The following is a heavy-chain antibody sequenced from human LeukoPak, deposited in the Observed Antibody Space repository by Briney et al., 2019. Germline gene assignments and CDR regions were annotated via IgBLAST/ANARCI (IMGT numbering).Heavy chain of an antibody. Sequence: SETLSLTCAVYGGSFSGYYWSWIRQPPGKGLEWIGEINYSGSTNYNPSLKSRVTMSVDTSKNQFSLKLSSVTAADTAVYYCARDQYYYGSGSYGLDYWGQGTLVTVSS. CDR3: ARDQYYYGSGSYGLDY. CDR2: INYSGST. V-gene: IGHV4-34*01. CDR1: GGSFSGYY. J-gene: IGHJ4*02. D-gene: IGHD3-10*01.